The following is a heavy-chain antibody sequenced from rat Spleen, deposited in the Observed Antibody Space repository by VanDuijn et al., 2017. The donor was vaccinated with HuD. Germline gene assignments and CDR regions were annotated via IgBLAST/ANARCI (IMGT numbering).Heavy chain of an antibody. CDR2: ITNTGGGT. Sequence: EVQLVESGGGLVQPGRSLKLSCAASGFTFSDHNMAWVRQAPGRGLEWVASITNTGGGTYYPDSVKGRFTISRDNAKSTLYLQMNSLRSEDTATYYCTKDQTYYGLFDCWGQGVMVTVSS. CDR3: TKDQTYYGLFDC. J-gene: IGHJ2*01. V-gene: IGHV5-31*01. D-gene: IGHD1-9*01. CDR1: GFTFSDHN.